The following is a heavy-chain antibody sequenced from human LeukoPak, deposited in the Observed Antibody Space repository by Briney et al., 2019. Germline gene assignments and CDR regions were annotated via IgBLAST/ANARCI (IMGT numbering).Heavy chain of an antibody. CDR2: IYPGDSDT. J-gene: IGHJ4*02. Sequence: GESLKISCKGSGYSSTSYWIGWVRQMPGKGLEWMGIIYPGDSDTRYSPSFQGQVTISADKSISTAYLQWSSLKASDTAMYYCARLPVDTAMAILGYFDYWGQGTLVTVSS. D-gene: IGHD5-18*01. CDR3: ARLPVDTAMAILGYFDY. CDR1: GYSSTSYW. V-gene: IGHV5-51*01.